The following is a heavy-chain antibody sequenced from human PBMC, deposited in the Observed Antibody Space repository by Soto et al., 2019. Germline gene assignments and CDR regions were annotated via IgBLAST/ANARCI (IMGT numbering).Heavy chain of an antibody. CDR2: ISWNSNRV. CDR1: GYSFDDYA. D-gene: IGHD3-10*01. CDR3: EKEFNRLLWFGDFFYMDV. Sequence: EAQLVESGGGVAQPGRSLRLSCEGSGYSFDDYAMHWVRQAPGKGLEWVSGISWNSNRVAYADSVKGRFSISRDNVLNSLYLEMNSLRTEDTALYYCEKEFNRLLWFGDFFYMDVWGKGATVTVS. V-gene: IGHV3-9*01. J-gene: IGHJ6*03.